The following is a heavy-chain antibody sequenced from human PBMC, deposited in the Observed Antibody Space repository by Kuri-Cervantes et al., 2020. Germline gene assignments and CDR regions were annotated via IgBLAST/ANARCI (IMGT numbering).Heavy chain of an antibody. V-gene: IGHV3-30*03. CDR2: ISYDGSNK. CDR1: GFTFSSYG. Sequence: LSLTCAASGFTFSSYGMHWVRQAPGKGLEWVAVISYDGSNKYYADSVKGRFTISRDNSKNTLYLQMNSLRAEDTAVYYCASLSSKMATTGGYWGQGTLVTVSS. J-gene: IGHJ4*02. CDR3: ASLSSKMATTGGY. D-gene: IGHD5-24*01.